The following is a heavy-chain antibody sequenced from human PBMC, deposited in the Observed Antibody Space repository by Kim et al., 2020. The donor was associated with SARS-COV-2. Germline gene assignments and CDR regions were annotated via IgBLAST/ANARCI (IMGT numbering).Heavy chain of an antibody. V-gene: IGHV3-48*02. D-gene: IGHD1-26*01. CDR3: ARDHSSGLGSYAP. J-gene: IGHJ5*02. Sequence: YADSVKGRFTISRDNAKNSLYLQMNSLRDEDTAVYYCARDHSSGLGSYAPWGQGTLVTVSS.